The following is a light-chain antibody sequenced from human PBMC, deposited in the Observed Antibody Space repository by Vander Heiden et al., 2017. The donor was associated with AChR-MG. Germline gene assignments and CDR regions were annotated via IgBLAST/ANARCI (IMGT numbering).Light chain of an antibody. J-gene: IGLJ2*01. CDR3: QEWDSNTMV. V-gene: IGLV3-1*01. CDR2: EDN. CDR1: NLGRKT. Sequence: SELSQPPSVSVSPGQRATLTCSGDNLGRKTVSWYQQRPGQSPVLIIYEDNKWPSGITEGFSGSKSGNTATLTVSGTLGMDEADYYWQEWDSNTMVFGGGTKLTVL.